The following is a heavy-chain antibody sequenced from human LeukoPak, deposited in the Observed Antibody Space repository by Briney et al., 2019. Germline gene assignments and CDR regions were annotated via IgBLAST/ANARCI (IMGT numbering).Heavy chain of an antibody. CDR2: ISGSGGNT. Sequence: GGSLRLSCAASGFTFSSYAMSWVRQSPGKGLEWVSAISGSGGNTYSADSVKGRFTISRDNSEKTLFLHMNSLRAEDTAVYYCARGMSATSGYLELEYWGQGTLVTVST. D-gene: IGHD3-22*01. J-gene: IGHJ4*02. CDR1: GFTFSSYA. V-gene: IGHV3-23*01. CDR3: ARGMSATSGYLELEY.